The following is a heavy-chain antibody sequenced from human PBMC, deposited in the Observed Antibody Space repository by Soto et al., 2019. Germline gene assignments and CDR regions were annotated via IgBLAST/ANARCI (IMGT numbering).Heavy chain of an antibody. D-gene: IGHD3-3*01. J-gene: IGHJ4*02. CDR1: GVTFSSFA. Sequence: VQLLESGGGLVQPGGSLRLSCVASGVTFSSFAMSWVRQAPGKGLEWVSTISGSGGSSYYADSVKGRLTISRDNSKNTLSLHINSLRAEDTAVYYCAKAETYDFWSGLHFDYWGQGTLVTVSS. CDR2: ISGSGGSS. CDR3: AKAETYDFWSGLHFDY. V-gene: IGHV3-23*01.